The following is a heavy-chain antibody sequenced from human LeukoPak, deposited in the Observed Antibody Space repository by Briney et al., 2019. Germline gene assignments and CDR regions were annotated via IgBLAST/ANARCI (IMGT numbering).Heavy chain of an antibody. D-gene: IGHD1-26*01. CDR2: FDPEDGET. V-gene: IGHV1-24*01. CDR1: GYTLTELS. Sequence: GASVKVSFKVSGYTLTELSMHWVRQAPGKGLEWMGGFDPEDGETIYAQKFQGRVTMTEDTSTDTAYMELSSLRSEDTAVYYCATDRVVGATVRYFQHWGQGTLVTVSS. J-gene: IGHJ1*01. CDR3: ATDRVVGATVRYFQH.